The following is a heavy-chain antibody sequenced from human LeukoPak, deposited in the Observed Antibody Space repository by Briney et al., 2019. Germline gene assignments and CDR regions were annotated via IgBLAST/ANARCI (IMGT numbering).Heavy chain of an antibody. CDR2: ISSSSSTI. J-gene: IGHJ3*02. Sequence: GGSLRLSCAASGFTFSSYSMNWVRPAPGKGLEWVSYISSSSSTIYYADSVKGRFSISRDNAKNSLYLQMNSLRDEDTAVYYCARGYDLDHAFDIWGQGTMVTVSS. V-gene: IGHV3-48*02. CDR1: GFTFSSYS. D-gene: IGHD3-3*01. CDR3: ARGYDLDHAFDI.